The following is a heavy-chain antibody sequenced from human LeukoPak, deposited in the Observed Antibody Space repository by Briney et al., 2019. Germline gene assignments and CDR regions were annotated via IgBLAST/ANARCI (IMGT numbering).Heavy chain of an antibody. D-gene: IGHD2-15*01. Sequence: KSSETLSLTCTVSGGSISSSSYYWGWIRQPPGKGLEWIWSFYFSGSTYYNPSLKSRVTISVDTSKNQFSLRLSSVTAADTAVYYCATFRGYCSGRSCYHFDYWGQGTLVTVSS. CDR3: ATFRGYCSGRSCYHFDY. CDR1: GGSISSSSYY. V-gene: IGHV4-39*01. CDR2: FYFSGST. J-gene: IGHJ4*02.